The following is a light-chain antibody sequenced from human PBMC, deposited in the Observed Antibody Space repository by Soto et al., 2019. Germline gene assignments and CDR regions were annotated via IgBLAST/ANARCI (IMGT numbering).Light chain of an antibody. CDR1: SSDVGGYNY. J-gene: IGLJ2*01. Sequence: QSALTQPASVSGSPGQSITISCTGTSSDVGGYNYVSWYQQHPGKAPKLIIYEVSNRPSGVSNRFSGSKSGNTASLTISGLQAEDEADYYGSAYTSSSTLVFGGGTQLTVL. V-gene: IGLV2-14*01. CDR2: EVS. CDR3: SAYTSSSTLV.